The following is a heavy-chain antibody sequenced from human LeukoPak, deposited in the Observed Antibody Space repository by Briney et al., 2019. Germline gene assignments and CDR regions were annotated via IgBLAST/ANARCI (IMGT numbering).Heavy chain of an antibody. CDR3: ARTARMIGEGVDY. CDR2: ISYDGSNK. J-gene: IGHJ4*02. Sequence: GGSLRLSCAASGFTFSSYAMHWVRQAPGKGLEWVAVISYDGSNKYYADSVKGRFTIPRDNSKNTLYLQMNSLRAEDTAVYYCARTARMIGEGVDYWGQGTLVTVSS. D-gene: IGHD3-22*01. CDR1: GFTFSSYA. V-gene: IGHV3-30*04.